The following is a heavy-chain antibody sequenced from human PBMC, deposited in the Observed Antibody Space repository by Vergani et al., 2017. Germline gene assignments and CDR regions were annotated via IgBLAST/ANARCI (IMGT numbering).Heavy chain of an antibody. D-gene: IGHD1-26*01. V-gene: IGHV3-23*01. Sequence: EVQLLESGGGLVQPGGSLRLSCAASGFTFSSYAMSWVRQAPGKGLEWVSAISGSGGSTYYADSVKGRFTISRDNSKNTLYLQMNSLRAEDTAVYYCARGYSGSEWLSDNWYFDLWGRGTLVTVSS. CDR3: ARGYSGSEWLSDNWYFDL. CDR1: GFTFSSYA. CDR2: ISGSGGST. J-gene: IGHJ2*01.